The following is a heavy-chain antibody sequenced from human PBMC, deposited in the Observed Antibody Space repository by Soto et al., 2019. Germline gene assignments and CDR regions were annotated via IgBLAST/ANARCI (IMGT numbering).Heavy chain of an antibody. CDR1: GYTFTSYD. CDR3: ARGHPITMVRGSRNY. J-gene: IGHJ4*02. V-gene: IGHV1-8*01. D-gene: IGHD3-10*01. CDR2: MNPNSGNT. Sequence: GASVKVSCKASGYTFTSYDINWVRQATGQGLEWMGWMNPNSGNTGYAQKFQGRVTMTRNTSISTAYMELSSLRSEDTAVHYCARGHPITMVRGSRNYWGQGTLVTVSS.